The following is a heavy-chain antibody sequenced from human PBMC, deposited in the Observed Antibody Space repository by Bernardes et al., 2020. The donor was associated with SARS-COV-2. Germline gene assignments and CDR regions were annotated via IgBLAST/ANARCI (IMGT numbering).Heavy chain of an antibody. V-gene: IGHV3-30-3*01. CDR1: GFTFSSYA. CDR3: ARESSGWSNDAFDI. Sequence: GGSLRLSCAASGFTFSSYAMHWVRQAPGKGLEWVAVISYDGSNKYYADSVKGRFTISRDNSKNTLYLQMNSLRAEDTAVYYCARESSGWSNDAFDIWGQGTMVTVSS. D-gene: IGHD6-19*01. CDR2: ISYDGSNK. J-gene: IGHJ3*02.